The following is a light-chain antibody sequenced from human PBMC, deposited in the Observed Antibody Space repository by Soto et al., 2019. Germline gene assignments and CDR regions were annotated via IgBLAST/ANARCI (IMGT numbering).Light chain of an antibody. CDR1: QSVGTK. CDR3: QQYNNWPPSIT. J-gene: IGKJ5*01. V-gene: IGKV3-15*01. Sequence: IVMTQSPATLSVSPWERANLSCRASQSVGTKLAWYQQTPGQAPRLLIYGASNRATGVPARISGSVSGTEFTLTIASLQSEDFAVYYCQQYNNWPPSITFGQGTRLEIK. CDR2: GAS.